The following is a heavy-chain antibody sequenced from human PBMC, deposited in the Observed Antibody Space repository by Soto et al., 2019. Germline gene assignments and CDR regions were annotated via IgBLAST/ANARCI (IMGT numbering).Heavy chain of an antibody. CDR1: GYTFTSYA. D-gene: IGHD3-3*01. CDR3: ARDLRFLEWLLYDYYYYGMDV. CDR2: INAGNGNT. V-gene: IGHV1-3*01. Sequence: ASVKVSCRASGYTFTSYAMHWVRQAPGQRLEWMGWINAGNGNTKYSQKFQGRVTITRDISASTAYMELSSLRSEDTAVYYCARDLRFLEWLLYDYYYYGMDVWGQGTTVTVSS. J-gene: IGHJ6*02.